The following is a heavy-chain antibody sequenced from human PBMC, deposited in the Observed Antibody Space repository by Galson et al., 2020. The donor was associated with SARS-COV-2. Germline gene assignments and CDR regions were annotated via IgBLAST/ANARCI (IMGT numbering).Heavy chain of an antibody. CDR2: MNPSSGAT. V-gene: IGHV1-2*06. CDR3: AIGTPAGGAANYYDSSGCFY. J-gene: IGHJ4*02. Sequence: ASVKVSCKASGYTFTAAWIHWVRQAPGQGLEWLGRMNPSSGATDFAQKFQARVTMTRDTSISTAYMELSSLGSDDTAVYFCAIGTPAGGAANYYDSSGCFYWGQGTLVTVSS. CDR1: GYTFTAAW. D-gene: IGHD3-22*01.